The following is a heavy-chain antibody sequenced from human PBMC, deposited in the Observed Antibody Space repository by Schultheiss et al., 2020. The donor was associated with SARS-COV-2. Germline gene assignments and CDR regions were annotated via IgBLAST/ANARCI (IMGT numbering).Heavy chain of an antibody. D-gene: IGHD4-11*01. CDR2: ISYDGSNK. CDR1: GFTFSSYG. V-gene: IGHV3-30*18. CDR3: AKEVTTPYYYYYYMDV. J-gene: IGHJ6*03. Sequence: GESLKISCAASGFTFSSYGMHWVRQAPGKGLEWVAVISYDGSNKYYADSVKGRFTISRDNSKNTLYLQMNSLRAEDTAVYYCAKEVTTPYYYYYYMDVWGKGTTVTVSS.